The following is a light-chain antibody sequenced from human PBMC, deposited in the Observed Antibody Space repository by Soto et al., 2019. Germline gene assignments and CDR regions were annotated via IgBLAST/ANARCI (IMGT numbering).Light chain of an antibody. CDR2: GPS. V-gene: IGKV3D-7*01. CDR3: KQDSNSQFN. CDR1: QSLTTNF. Sequence: EIVLTQSPAILSLSPGERATLSCRASQSLTTNFLAWYQQKPGQAPRLRLYGPSSRAPGGPGRFSGDGAGRDFTHTINGQEPEDFAVYFCKQDSNSQFNFGGGTKVEI. J-gene: IGKJ4*01.